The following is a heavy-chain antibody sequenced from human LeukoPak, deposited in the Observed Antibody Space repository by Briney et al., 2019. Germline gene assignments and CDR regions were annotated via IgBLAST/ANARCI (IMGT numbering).Heavy chain of an antibody. CDR3: ARDLVGADPGDY. D-gene: IGHD1-26*01. Sequence: GGSLRLSCAASGFIVSSNYMSWVRQAPGKGLEWVSVIYSGGSTYYADSVKGRFTISRDNSKNTLYLQMNSLRAEDTAVYYCARDLVGADPGDYWGQGTLVTVSS. V-gene: IGHV3-53*01. CDR1: GFIVSSNY. CDR2: IYSGGST. J-gene: IGHJ4*02.